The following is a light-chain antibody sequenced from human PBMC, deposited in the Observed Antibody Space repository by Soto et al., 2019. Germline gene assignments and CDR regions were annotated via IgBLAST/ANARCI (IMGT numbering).Light chain of an antibody. CDR1: QDIRGA. CDR2: DVS. J-gene: IGKJ5*01. V-gene: IGKV1-13*02. Sequence: AIQVTQSPSSLSASVGDRVTITCLASQDIRGALAWYQQKPGKPPKLLIYDVSTLENGVPSRFSGDSSGTQFTITISGLQPEDFGTYYCQQFNSYPDTFGHGTRLDIK. CDR3: QQFNSYPDT.